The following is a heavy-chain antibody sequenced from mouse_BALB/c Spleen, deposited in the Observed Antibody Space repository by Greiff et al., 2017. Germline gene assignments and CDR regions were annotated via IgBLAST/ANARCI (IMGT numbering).Heavy chain of an antibody. Sequence: EVKLVESGGGLVQPGGSLKLSCAASGFTFSSYAMSWVRQTPEKRLEWVASISSGGSTYYPDSVKGRFTISRDNARNILYLQMSSLRSEDTAMYYCARGGITSWFAYWGQGTLVTVSA. J-gene: IGHJ3*01. CDR1: GFTFSSYA. D-gene: IGHD2-4*01. CDR2: ISSGGST. CDR3: ARGGITSWFAY. V-gene: IGHV5-6-5*01.